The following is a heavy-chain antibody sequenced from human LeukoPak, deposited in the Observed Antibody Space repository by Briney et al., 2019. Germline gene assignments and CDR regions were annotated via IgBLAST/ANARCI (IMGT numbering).Heavy chain of an antibody. V-gene: IGHV3-21*01. D-gene: IGHD1-14*01. Sequence: GGSLRLSCAASGFTFSSHSMTWVRQAPGEGLEWVSSISSSSNYIYYADSVKGRFTISRDNSKNTLYLQMSSLRAEDTALYYCAKDLNRGPATYYFDYWGQGTLVTVSS. J-gene: IGHJ4*02. CDR1: GFTFSSHS. CDR3: AKDLNRGPATYYFDY. CDR2: ISSSSNYI.